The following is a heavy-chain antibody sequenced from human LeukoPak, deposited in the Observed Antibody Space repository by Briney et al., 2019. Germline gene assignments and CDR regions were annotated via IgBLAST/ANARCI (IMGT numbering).Heavy chain of an antibody. CDR1: GFTFSSYG. CDR2: IWYDGSNK. D-gene: IGHD3-3*01. CDR3: ARDGYDFWSGYYLYYFDY. J-gene: IGHJ4*02. V-gene: IGHV3-33*01. Sequence: PGGSLRLSCAASGFTFSSYGMHWVRQAPGKGLEWVAVIWYDGSNKYYADSVKGRFTISRDNSKNTLYLQMNSLIAEDTAVYYCARDGYDFWSGYYLYYFDYWGQGTLVTVSS.